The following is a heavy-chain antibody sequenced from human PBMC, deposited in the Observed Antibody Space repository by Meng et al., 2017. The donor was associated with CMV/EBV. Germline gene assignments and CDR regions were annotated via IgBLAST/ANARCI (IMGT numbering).Heavy chain of an antibody. Sequence: SVKVSCKASGGTFISYAISWVRQAPGQGLEWMGGIITIFGTANYAQKFQGRVTITTDESTSTAYMELSSLRSEDTAVYYCARAQVVVVPAAVHYYYYGMDVWGQGTTVTVSS. CDR2: IITIFGTA. V-gene: IGHV1-69*05. CDR3: ARAQVVVVPAAVHYYYYGMDV. J-gene: IGHJ6*02. CDR1: GGTFISYA. D-gene: IGHD2-2*01.